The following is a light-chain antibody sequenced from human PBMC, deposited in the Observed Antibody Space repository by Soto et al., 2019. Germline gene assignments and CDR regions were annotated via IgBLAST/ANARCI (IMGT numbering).Light chain of an antibody. CDR1: QSVLYTSNNKNY. CDR2: WAS. Sequence: DIVMTQSPDSLAVSLGERATINCKSSQSVLYTSNNKNYLAWYQQKAGQPPKVLIYWASTRESGVPDRFSGSGSGTDFTLTISSLQAEDVALSYCQQYYSTPPTFGQGTKVEIK. CDR3: QQYYSTPPT. V-gene: IGKV4-1*01. J-gene: IGKJ1*01.